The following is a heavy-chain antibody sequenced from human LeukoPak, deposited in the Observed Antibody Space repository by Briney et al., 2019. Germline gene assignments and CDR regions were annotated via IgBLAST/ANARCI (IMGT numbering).Heavy chain of an antibody. J-gene: IGHJ5*02. V-gene: IGHV4-39*01. D-gene: IGHD2-15*01. CDR3: ARGFRYCSGGSCYPGVNWFDP. CDR1: GDSISSTTYN. Sequence: SETLSLTCTVSGDSISSTTYNWGWIRQPPGKGLGGIASIYYPGIPYYNPSLKSRVTMSVDTSENQFSLNLNSVTAADTAVYYCARGFRYCSGGSCYPGVNWFDPWGQGTLVTVSS. CDR2: IYYPGIP.